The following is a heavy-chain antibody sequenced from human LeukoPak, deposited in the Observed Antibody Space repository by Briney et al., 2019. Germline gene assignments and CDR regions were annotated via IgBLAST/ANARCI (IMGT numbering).Heavy chain of an antibody. D-gene: IGHD3-10*01. J-gene: IGHJ4*02. Sequence: PGGSLRLSCVASGFTFSSYAMSWVRQAPGKGLEWVSSFSGSGGSIYYADSVKGRFTISRDNSKNTLYLQINSLRAEDTAVYYCARRRGVTFGDFDYWGQGTLVTVSS. CDR2: FSGSGGSI. V-gene: IGHV3-23*01. CDR3: ARRRGVTFGDFDY. CDR1: GFTFSSYA.